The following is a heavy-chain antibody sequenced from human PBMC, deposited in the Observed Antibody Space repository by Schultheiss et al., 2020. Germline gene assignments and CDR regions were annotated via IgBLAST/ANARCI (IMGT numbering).Heavy chain of an antibody. CDR3: ARSGRTTVTRYFDL. CDR1: GGSFSGYY. Sequence: GSLRLSCAVYGGSFSGYYWNWIRQPPGKGLEWIGEINHSGSTNYNPSLKSRVTISVDTSKNQFSLKLSSVTAADTAVYYCARSGRTTVTRYFDLWGRGTLVTVSS. J-gene: IGHJ2*01. V-gene: IGHV4-34*01. CDR2: INHSGST. D-gene: IGHD4-17*01.